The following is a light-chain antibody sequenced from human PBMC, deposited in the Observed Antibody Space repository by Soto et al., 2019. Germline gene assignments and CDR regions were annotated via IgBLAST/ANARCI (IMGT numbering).Light chain of an antibody. CDR1: QSVSSN. CDR3: QQYVSSRWT. J-gene: IGKJ1*01. V-gene: IGKV3-15*01. Sequence: EIVMTQSPATLSVSPGERATLSCRASQSVSSNLAWYQQKPGQAPRLLIYGASTRATGIPARFSGSGSGTDFTLTISRLEPEDFAVYYCQQYVSSRWTFGQGTKVDIK. CDR2: GAS.